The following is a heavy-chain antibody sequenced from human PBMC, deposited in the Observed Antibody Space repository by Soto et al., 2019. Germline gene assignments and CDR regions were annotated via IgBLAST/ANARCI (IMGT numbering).Heavy chain of an antibody. CDR1: GFTFSSYG. D-gene: IGHD1-26*01. CDR2: MSYDGSNK. CDR3: AKGSSWELLVDN. J-gene: IGHJ4*02. Sequence: QVQLVESGGGVVQPGRSLRLSCEASGFTFSSYGMHWFRQAPGKGLEWMAVMSYDGSNKYYADSVKGRFTISRDNSKNTLYLQMNSLRGEDTAVYYCAKGSSWELLVDNWGQGTLVTVSS. V-gene: IGHV3-30*18.